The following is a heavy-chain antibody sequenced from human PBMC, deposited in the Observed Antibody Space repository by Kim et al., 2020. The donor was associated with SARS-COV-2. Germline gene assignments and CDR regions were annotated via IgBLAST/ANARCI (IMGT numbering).Heavy chain of an antibody. J-gene: IGHJ4*01. CDR1: GGSISSSSYY. Sequence: SETLSLTCTVSGGSISSSSYYWGWIRQPPGKGLEWIGSIYYSGSTYYNPSLKSRVTISVDTSKNQFSLKLSSVTAADTAVYYCVRQPSEFRYGSGSLDY. CDR2: IYYSGST. CDR3: VRQPSEFRYGSGSLDY. D-gene: IGHD3-10*01. V-gene: IGHV4-39*01.